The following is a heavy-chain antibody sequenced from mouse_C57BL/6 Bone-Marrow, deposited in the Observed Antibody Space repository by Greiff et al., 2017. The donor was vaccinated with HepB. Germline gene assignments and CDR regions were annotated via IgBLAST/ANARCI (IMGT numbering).Heavy chain of an antibody. V-gene: IGHV1-7*01. CDR1: GYTFTSYW. Sequence: QVQLQQSGAELAKPGASVKLSCKASGYTFTSYWMHWVKQRPGQGLEWIGYINPSSGYTKYNQKFKDKATLTADKSSSTAYMQLSSLTYEDSAVYYCAKSAYGSSRDFDDWGQGTTLTVSS. J-gene: IGHJ2*01. CDR3: AKSAYGSSRDFDD. CDR2: INPSSGYT. D-gene: IGHD1-1*01.